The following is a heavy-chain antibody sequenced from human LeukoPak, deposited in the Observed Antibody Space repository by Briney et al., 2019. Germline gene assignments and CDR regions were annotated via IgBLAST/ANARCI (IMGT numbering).Heavy chain of an antibody. CDR1: GFTFSSYA. CDR2: ISGSGGST. V-gene: IGHV3-23*01. D-gene: IGHD1-1*01. Sequence: GGSLRLSCAASGFTFSSYAMSWVRQAPGKGLEWVSAISGSGGSTYYADSVKGRFTISRDNSKNTLYLQMNSLRAEDTAVYYCAKDVSAVTTWNGASDFDYWGQGTLVTVSS. J-gene: IGHJ4*02. CDR3: AKDVSAVTTWNGASDFDY.